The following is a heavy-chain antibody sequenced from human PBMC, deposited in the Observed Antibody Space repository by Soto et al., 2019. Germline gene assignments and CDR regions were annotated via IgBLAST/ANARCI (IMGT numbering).Heavy chain of an antibody. D-gene: IGHD6-19*01. CDR1: GFSFSTYN. Sequence: WGSLRLSCAASGFSFSTYNMNWVRQAPGRGLEWVSYISSRSSTIYHADSVKGRFTISRDNAKNSLYLQMDSLRDEDTAVYFCARAIAVGSTSLDYWGLGTRVTVSS. CDR3: ARAIAVGSTSLDY. CDR2: ISSRSSTI. J-gene: IGHJ4*02. V-gene: IGHV3-48*02.